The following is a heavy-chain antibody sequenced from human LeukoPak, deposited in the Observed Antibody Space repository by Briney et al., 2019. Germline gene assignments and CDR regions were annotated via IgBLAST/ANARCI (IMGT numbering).Heavy chain of an antibody. D-gene: IGHD6-19*01. CDR2: ISSSSSYT. J-gene: IGHJ4*02. CDR1: GFTFSDYY. V-gene: IGHV3-11*06. CDR3: ARQVAGKRFDY. Sequence: GGSLRLSCAASGFTFSDYYMSWIRQAPGKGLEWVSYISSSSSYTNYADSVKGRFTISRDNAKNSLYLQMNSPRAEDTAVYYCARQVAGKRFDYWGQGTLVTVTS.